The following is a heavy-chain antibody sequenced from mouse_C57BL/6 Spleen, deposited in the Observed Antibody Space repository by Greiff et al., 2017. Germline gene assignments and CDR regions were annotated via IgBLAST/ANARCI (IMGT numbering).Heavy chain of an antibody. Sequence: VQLQQPGAELVMPGASVKLSCKASGYTFTSYWMHWVKQRPGQGLAWIGEIDPSDSYTNYNQKFKGKSTLTVDKSSSTAYMQLSSLTSEDSAVYYCARRPITTVVDWYFDVWGTGTTVTVSS. J-gene: IGHJ1*03. CDR3: ARRPITTVVDWYFDV. D-gene: IGHD1-1*01. CDR2: IDPSDSYT. CDR1: GYTFTSYW. V-gene: IGHV1-69*01.